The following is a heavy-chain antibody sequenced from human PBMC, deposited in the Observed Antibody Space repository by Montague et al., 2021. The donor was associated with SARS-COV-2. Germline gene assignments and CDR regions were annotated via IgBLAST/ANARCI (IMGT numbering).Heavy chain of an antibody. CDR2: IYYSGST. D-gene: IGHD6-13*01. V-gene: IGHV4-39*01. Sequence: SETLSLTCTVSGGSISSSSYYWGWIRQPPGKGLEWIGSIYYSGSTYYNPSLKSRVTISVDTSKNQFSLKLSSVTAADTAVYYCASEGVEYSSSWYARYYYYGMGVWGQGTTVTVSS. CDR3: ASEGVEYSSSWYARYYYYGMGV. CDR1: GGSISSSSYY. J-gene: IGHJ6*02.